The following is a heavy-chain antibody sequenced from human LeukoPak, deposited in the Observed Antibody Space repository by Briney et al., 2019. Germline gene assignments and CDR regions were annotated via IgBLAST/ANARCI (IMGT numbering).Heavy chain of an antibody. CDR1: GGSISSSSYY. J-gene: IGHJ6*02. CDR2: IYYSGST. Sequence: SETLSLTCTVSGGSISSSSYYLGWIRQPPGKGLEWIVSIYYSGSTYYNPSLKSRVTISVDTSKNQFSLKLSSVTAADTAVYYCARHGYCSGGSCYSVYYYYGMDVWGQGTTVTVSS. V-gene: IGHV4-39*01. CDR3: ARHGYCSGGSCYSVYYYYGMDV. D-gene: IGHD2-15*01.